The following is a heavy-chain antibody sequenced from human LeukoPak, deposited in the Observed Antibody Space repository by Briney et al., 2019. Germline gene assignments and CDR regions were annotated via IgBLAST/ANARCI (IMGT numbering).Heavy chain of an antibody. D-gene: IGHD2-15*01. CDR2: ISSSSSYI. CDR3: AIDVVVVAATLDAFDI. V-gene: IGHV3-21*01. Sequence: PGGSLRLSCVVSGFIFSHHSMNWVRQAPGKGLEWVSSISSSSSYIYYADSVKGRFTISRDNAKNSLYLQMNSLRAEDTAVYYCAIDVVVVAATLDAFDIWGQGTMVTVSS. CDR1: GFIFSHHS. J-gene: IGHJ3*02.